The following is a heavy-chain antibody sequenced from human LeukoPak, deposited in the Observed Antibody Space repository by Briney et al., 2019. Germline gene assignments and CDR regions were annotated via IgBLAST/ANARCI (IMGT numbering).Heavy chain of an antibody. V-gene: IGHV3-48*02. D-gene: IGHD2-15*01. CDR3: ARDRAAPTWYFDL. J-gene: IGHJ2*01. CDR1: GFTFSTYN. Sequence: GGSLRLSCAASGFTFSTYNMNWVRQAPGKGLEWVSYISSSSSIIYYADSMKGRFTISRDNAKNSLYLQMNSMRDEDTAVYYCARDRAAPTWYFDLWGRGTLVTVSS. CDR2: ISSSSSII.